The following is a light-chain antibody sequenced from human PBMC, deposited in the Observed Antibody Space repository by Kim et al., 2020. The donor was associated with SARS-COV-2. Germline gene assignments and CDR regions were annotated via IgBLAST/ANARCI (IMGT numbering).Light chain of an antibody. Sequence: VALGQKVRMTCQGDSRRSYYATWYQQKPGQAPKVVIYGKDNRPSGVPDRFSGSTSGNTAYLTITGTQAGDEADYYCNSRDSNDYVVFGGGTKVTVL. V-gene: IGLV3-19*01. CDR1: SRRSYY. CDR3: NSRDSNDYVV. J-gene: IGLJ2*01. CDR2: GKD.